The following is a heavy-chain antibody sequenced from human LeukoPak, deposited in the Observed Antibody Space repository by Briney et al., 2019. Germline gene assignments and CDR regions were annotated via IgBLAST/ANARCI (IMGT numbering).Heavy chain of an antibody. D-gene: IGHD3-22*01. V-gene: IGHV3-48*01. CDR2: ISSSSSTI. CDR3: ARDISYYDSSPRGY. J-gene: IGHJ4*02. Sequence: GGSLRLSCAASGFTFSGYSMNWVRQAPGKGLEWVSYISSSSSTIYYADSVKGRFTISRDNAKNSLYLQMNSLRAEDTAVYYCARDISYYDSSPRGYWGQGTLVTVSS. CDR1: GFTFSGYS.